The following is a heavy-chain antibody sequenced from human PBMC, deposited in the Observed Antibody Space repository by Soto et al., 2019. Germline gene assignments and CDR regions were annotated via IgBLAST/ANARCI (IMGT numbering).Heavy chain of an antibody. D-gene: IGHD5-12*01. CDR2: ISWNSGSI. CDR3: AKDQYSAYDYGAFDI. V-gene: IGHV3-9*01. CDR1: GFTFDDYA. J-gene: IGHJ3*02. Sequence: PGGSLRLSCAASGFTFDDYAMHWVRQAPGKGLEWVSGISWNSGSIGYADSVKGRFTISRDNAQNSLYLQMNSLRAEDTALYYSAKDQYSAYDYGAFDIWGQGTMVTVSS.